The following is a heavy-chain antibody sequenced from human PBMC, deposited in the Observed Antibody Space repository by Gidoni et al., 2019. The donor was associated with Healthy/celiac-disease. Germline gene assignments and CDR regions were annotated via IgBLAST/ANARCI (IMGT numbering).Heavy chain of an antibody. V-gene: IGHV3-30*18. CDR1: GFTFSSYG. CDR2: ISYDGSNK. CDR3: AKEGRYFDWLLYGMDV. D-gene: IGHD3-9*01. J-gene: IGHJ6*02. Sequence: GFTFSSYGMHWVRQAPGKGLEWVAVISYDGSNKYYADSVKGRFTISRDNSKNTLYLQMNSLRAEDTAVYYCAKEGRYFDWLLYGMDVWGQGTTVTVSS.